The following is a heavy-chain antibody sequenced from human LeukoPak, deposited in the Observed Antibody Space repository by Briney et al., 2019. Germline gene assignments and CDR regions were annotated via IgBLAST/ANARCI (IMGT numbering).Heavy chain of an antibody. CDR2: ISSSSSYI. V-gene: IGHV3-21*01. D-gene: IGHD3-10*01. CDR1: GFTFSSYS. Sequence: GGSLRLSCAASGFTFSSYSMNWVRQAPGKGLEWVSSISSSSSYIYYADSVKGRFTISRDNAKNSLYLQMNSLRAEDTAVYYCARDEYYYGSGTTFDYWGQGTLVTVSS. CDR3: ARDEYYYGSGTTFDY. J-gene: IGHJ4*02.